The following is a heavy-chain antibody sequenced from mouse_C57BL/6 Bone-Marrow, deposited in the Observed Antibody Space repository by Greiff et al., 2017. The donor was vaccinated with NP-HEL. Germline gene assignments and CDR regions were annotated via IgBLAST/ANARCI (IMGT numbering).Heavy chain of an antibody. CDR2: INPYNGGT. J-gene: IGHJ2*01. CDR1: GYTFTDYY. V-gene: IGHV1-19*01. CDR3: ALYYLDY. D-gene: IGHD2-1*01. Sequence: EVKLQESGPVLVKPGASVKMSCKASGYTFTDYYMNWVKQSHGKSLEWIGVINPYNGGTSYNQKFKGKATLTVDKSSSTAYMELNSLTSEDSAVYYCALYYLDYWGQGTTLTVSS.